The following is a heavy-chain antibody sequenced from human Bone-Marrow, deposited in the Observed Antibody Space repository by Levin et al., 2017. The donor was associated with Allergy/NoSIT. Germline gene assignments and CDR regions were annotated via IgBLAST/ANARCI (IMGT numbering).Heavy chain of an antibody. V-gene: IGHV2-5*02. J-gene: IGHJ5*02. Sequence: KVSGPTLVKPTQTLTLTCTFSGFSLSTSGVGVAWIRQPPGKALEWLALIYWDDDKRYSPFLKSRLTITKDTSKNQVVLTMANMDPVDTATYFCAHRRSVRIGDPPTKWFDPWGQGTLVTVSS. D-gene: IGHD2-8*01. CDR1: GFSLSTSGVG. CDR2: IYWDDDK. CDR3: AHRRSVRIGDPPTKWFDP.